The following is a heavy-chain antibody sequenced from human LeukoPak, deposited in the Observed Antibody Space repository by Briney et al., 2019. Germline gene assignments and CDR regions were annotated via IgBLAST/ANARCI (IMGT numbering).Heavy chain of an antibody. V-gene: IGHV3-7*01. Sequence: GSLRLSCAASGFSLSSYWMTWVRQAPGKGPEWVANIKQDGSEKYYVDSVKGRFTISRDNAKNSLYPQMNSLRAEDTAVYYCARDLAVCGFDYGGQGTLVTVSS. CDR3: ARDLAVCGFDY. J-gene: IGHJ4*02. CDR2: IKQDGSEK. CDR1: GFSLSSYW. D-gene: IGHD2-21*01.